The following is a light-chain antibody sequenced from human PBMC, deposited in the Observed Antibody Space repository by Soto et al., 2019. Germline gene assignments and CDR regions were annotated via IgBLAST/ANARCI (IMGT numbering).Light chain of an antibody. CDR1: ASNIGNNA. Sequence: HSVLTQPPSVSGTPGQRVTIFCSGTASNIGNNAVHWYQQFPGTAPKLLIFNNAARPSGVSDQFSGSKSGTSASLAISGLQSDDEADYYCATWDDSLKAVVFGGGTKRTVL. CDR3: ATWDDSLKAVV. J-gene: IGLJ3*02. CDR2: NNA. V-gene: IGLV1-44*01.